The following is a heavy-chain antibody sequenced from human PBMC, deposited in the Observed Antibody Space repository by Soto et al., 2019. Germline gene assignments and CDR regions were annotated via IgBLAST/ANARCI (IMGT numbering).Heavy chain of an antibody. D-gene: IGHD3-16*02. CDR3: ARYRSLDP. CDR2: IKEDGSEK. V-gene: IGHV3-7*03. J-gene: IGHJ5*02. CDR1: GFILRNYW. Sequence: EVQLVESGGGLVQPGGSLRLSCADSGFILRNYWMSWVCQAPGMGLQWVASIKEDGSEKYYVDPVKGRFTISRENAKNSLYLQMNSLRAEDTAVYYCARYRSLDPWGQGILVTVSS.